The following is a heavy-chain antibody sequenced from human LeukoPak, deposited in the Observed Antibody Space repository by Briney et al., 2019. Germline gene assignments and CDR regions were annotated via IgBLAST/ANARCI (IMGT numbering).Heavy chain of an antibody. J-gene: IGHJ4*02. Sequence: PGGSLRLACAASGFTLSNFCMTWVRQSPGKGLEWGAIIKHDGSAKHYVDSVKGRFTISRDNAKNSLYLQMSSLRAEDTAVYYCARGGQRQKEFWGQGTLVTVSS. CDR2: IKHDGSAK. D-gene: IGHD3-10*01. CDR1: GFTLSNFC. V-gene: IGHV3-7*01. CDR3: ARGGQRQKEF.